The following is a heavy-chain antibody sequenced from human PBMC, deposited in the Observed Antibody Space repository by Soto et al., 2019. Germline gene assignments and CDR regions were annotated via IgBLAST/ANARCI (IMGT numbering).Heavy chain of an antibody. Sequence: PSETLSLTCTVSGGSIGSSSYYWGWVRQPPGKGLEWIGAISYGGSTYHNPSLRSRVTISVDTSKSQFSLDLTSVTAADTAVYYCARQRRETGTYAQPLDYGGQGTLVTVSS. CDR3: ARQRRETGTYAQPLDY. CDR1: GGSIGSSSYY. CDR2: ISYGGST. V-gene: IGHV4-39*01. D-gene: IGHD1-1*01. J-gene: IGHJ4*02.